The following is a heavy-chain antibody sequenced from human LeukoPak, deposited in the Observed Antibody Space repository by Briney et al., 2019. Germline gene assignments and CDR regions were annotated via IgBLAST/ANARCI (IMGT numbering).Heavy chain of an antibody. V-gene: IGHV3-53*01. CDR1: GFTVSSNY. CDR3: ASGSGSYRTPYYYMDV. J-gene: IGHJ6*03. Sequence: TGGSLRLSCAASGFTVSSNYMSWVRQAPGKGLEWVSVTYSGGSTYYADSVKGRFTISRDNSKNTLYLQMNSLRAEDTAVYYCASGSGSYRTPYYYMDVWGTGTTVTVSS. D-gene: IGHD3-10*01. CDR2: TYSGGST.